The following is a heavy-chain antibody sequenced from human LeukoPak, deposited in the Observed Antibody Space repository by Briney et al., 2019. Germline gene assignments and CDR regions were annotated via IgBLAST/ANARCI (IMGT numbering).Heavy chain of an antibody. Sequence: SETLSLTCTVSGGSISRNYWSWIRQTPGKGLEWIGYIHSIGTTNYNPSLESRLTISIDTSKNQFSLQLSSVTAADTAVYYCATSYYGSRTYYNWFDPWGQGTLVTVSS. CDR3: ATSYYGSRTYYNWFDP. V-gene: IGHV4-59*01. CDR2: IHSIGTT. D-gene: IGHD3-10*01. J-gene: IGHJ5*02. CDR1: GGSISRNY.